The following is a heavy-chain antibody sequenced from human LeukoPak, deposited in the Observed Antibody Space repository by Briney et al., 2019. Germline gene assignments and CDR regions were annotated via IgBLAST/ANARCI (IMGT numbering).Heavy chain of an antibody. CDR1: GGSFSGYY. CDR3: ARRQRWLHHFDY. Sequence: SETLSLTCAVYGGSFSGYYWSWIRQPPGKGLEWIGVINHSGSTNYNPSLKSRVTISVDTSKNQFSLKLSSVTAADTAVYYCARRQRWLHHFDYWGQGTLVTVSS. V-gene: IGHV4-34*01. CDR2: INHSGST. D-gene: IGHD5-24*01. J-gene: IGHJ4*02.